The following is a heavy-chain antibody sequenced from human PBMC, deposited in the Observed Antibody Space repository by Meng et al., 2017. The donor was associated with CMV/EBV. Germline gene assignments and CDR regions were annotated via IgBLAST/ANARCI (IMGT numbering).Heavy chain of an antibody. CDR2: IIPIFGTA. V-gene: IGHV1-69*05. CDR1: GGTFSSYA. Sequence: SVKVSCKASGGTFSSYAISWVRQAPGQGLEWMGGIIPIFGTANYAQKFQGRVTITTDESTSTAYMELSGLRSEDTAVYYCASESSSWIFDYWGQGTLVTVSS. D-gene: IGHD6-13*01. J-gene: IGHJ4*02. CDR3: ASESSSWIFDY.